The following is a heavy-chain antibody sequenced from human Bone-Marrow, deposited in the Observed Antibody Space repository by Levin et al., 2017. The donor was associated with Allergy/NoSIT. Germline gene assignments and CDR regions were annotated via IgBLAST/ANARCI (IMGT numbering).Heavy chain of an antibody. CDR3: AKVRRGLDAFDI. Sequence: GESLKISCAASGFIFSSSAMSWVRQAPGKGLEWFSSISGSDDSTYYTDSVKGRLTISRDNSKNTIYLQMNSLRAEDTAIYYCAKVRRGLDAFDIWGQGTMVTVSS. V-gene: IGHV3-23*01. J-gene: IGHJ3*02. CDR1: GFIFSSSA. D-gene: IGHD3/OR15-3a*01. CDR2: ISGSDDST.